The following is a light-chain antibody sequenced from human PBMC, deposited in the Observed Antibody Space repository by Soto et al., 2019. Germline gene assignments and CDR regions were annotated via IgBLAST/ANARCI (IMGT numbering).Light chain of an antibody. CDR2: DAS. Sequence: EIVLTQSPATLSLSPGERASLSCRASQSVSTYLAWYQHKPGQAPRLLIYDASNRATGVPDRFSGSGSGTDFTLTISRLEPEDFAVYYCQQYGSSNTLGQGTKVDIK. CDR1: QSVSTY. J-gene: IGKJ2*01. CDR3: QQYGSSNT. V-gene: IGKV3-20*01.